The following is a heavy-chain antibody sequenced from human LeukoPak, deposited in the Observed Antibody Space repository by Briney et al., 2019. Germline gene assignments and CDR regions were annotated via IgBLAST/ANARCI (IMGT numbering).Heavy chain of an antibody. CDR1: GFTFSSYG. Sequence: PGGSPRLSCAASGFTFSSYGMNWVRQAPGKGLEWLSYLSNTNMIHYAESVKGRFTISRDNAKNSLYLQMDGLRAEDTAVYYCARRGETAMVGDYWGRGTLVTVSS. V-gene: IGHV3-48*01. CDR2: LSNTNMI. D-gene: IGHD5-18*01. J-gene: IGHJ4*02. CDR3: ARRGETAMVGDY.